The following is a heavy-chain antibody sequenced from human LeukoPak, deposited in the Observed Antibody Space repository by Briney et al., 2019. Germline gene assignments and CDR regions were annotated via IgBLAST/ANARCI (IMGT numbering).Heavy chain of an antibody. J-gene: IGHJ3*02. V-gene: IGHV4-39*07. Sequence: SETLSLTCTVSGGSIRSTTYYWGWIRQPPGKTLEWIGSIYSSGSTYYNSSLKSRVIILIDTAKNHFSLNLSSVTAADTAVYYCARSDGYGLVGIWGQGTMVTVSS. CDR1: GGSIRSTTYY. CDR2: IYSSGST. D-gene: IGHD3-10*01. CDR3: ARSDGYGLVGI.